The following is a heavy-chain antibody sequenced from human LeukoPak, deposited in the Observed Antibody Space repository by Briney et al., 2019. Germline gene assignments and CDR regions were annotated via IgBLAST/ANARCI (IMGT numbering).Heavy chain of an antibody. CDR2: ISSSGTFI. Sequence: GGSLRLSCAASGFTFSSYNMNWVRQAPGKGLEWVSSISSSGTFIYYADSVKGRFTISRDNAKNSLYLQMNSLRAEDTAVYYCARVGDSSGYYAEYFQHWGQGTLVTVSS. V-gene: IGHV3-21*01. J-gene: IGHJ1*01. CDR3: ARVGDSSGYYAEYFQH. CDR1: GFTFSSYN. D-gene: IGHD3-22*01.